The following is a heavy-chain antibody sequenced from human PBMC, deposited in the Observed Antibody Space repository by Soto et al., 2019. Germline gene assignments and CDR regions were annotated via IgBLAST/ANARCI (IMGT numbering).Heavy chain of an antibody. V-gene: IGHV3-73*01. J-gene: IGHJ6*02. D-gene: IGHD4-17*01. CDR3: TRPTVTSSHGMDV. Sequence: EVQLVESGGGLVQPGGSLKLSCAASGFTFIGSTRHWVRQASGKGREWVGRIRSKANTYATAYAASVKGRFTISRDDSKNTAYLQMNSLKTEDTAVYYCTRPTVTSSHGMDVWGQGTTVTVSS. CDR2: IRSKANTYAT. CDR1: GFTFIGST.